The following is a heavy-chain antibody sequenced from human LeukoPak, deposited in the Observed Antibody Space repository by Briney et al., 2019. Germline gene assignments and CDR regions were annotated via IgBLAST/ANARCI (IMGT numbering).Heavy chain of an antibody. CDR2: ISGSSYDI. CDR3: AKDYWNYIDY. CDR1: GFTFSRNA. Sequence: GGSLRLSCAASGFTFSRNAMSWVRQAPGKGLEWVSSISGSSYDIFYADSVKGRFTISRDNSKNTLYLQMNSLRAEDTAVYYCAKDYWNYIDYWGQGTLVTVSS. V-gene: IGHV3-23*01. D-gene: IGHD1-1*01. J-gene: IGHJ4*02.